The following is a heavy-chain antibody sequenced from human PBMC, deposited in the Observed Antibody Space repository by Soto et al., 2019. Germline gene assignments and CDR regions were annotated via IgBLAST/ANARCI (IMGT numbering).Heavy chain of an antibody. CDR1: GGSIRSGGYY. J-gene: IGHJ6*02. D-gene: IGHD2-2*01. CDR3: ARHVPYCSDTSHCAYGMDV. CDR2: IYYNGST. V-gene: IGHV4-31*03. Sequence: SETLSLTCTVSGGSIRSGGYYWSWIRQHPGKGLEWIGYIYYNGSTYYNTYLKSRVTISVDTSKNQYSLKLNSVTAADTAVYYCARHVPYCSDTSHCAYGMDVWGQGTTVT.